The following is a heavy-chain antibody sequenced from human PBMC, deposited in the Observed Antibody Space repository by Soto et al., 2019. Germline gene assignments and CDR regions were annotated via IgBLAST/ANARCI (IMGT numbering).Heavy chain of an antibody. Sequence: AGGSLRLSCAASGFTFSSYDMHWVRQATGKGLEWVSAIGTAGDTYYPGSVKGRFTISRENAKNSLYLQMNSLRAGDTAVYYCARGGCSSTSCYTSYYYGMDVWGQGTTVTVSS. CDR1: GFTFSSYD. CDR3: ARGGCSSTSCYTSYYYGMDV. J-gene: IGHJ6*02. V-gene: IGHV3-13*01. D-gene: IGHD2-2*02. CDR2: IGTAGDT.